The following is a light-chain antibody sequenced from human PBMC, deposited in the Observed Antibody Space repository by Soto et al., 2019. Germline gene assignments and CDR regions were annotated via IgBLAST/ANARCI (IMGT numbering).Light chain of an antibody. J-gene: IGKJ5*01. CDR2: VAS. V-gene: IGKV1-5*01. CDR1: QSISSW. Sequence: DIQMTQSPSTLSASVGDRVTITCRASQSISSWLAWYQQKPGKAPKLLIYVASSLQSGVPSRFSGSGSGTDFTLTISRLEPEDFAVYYCHHYGSSPLTFGQGTRLEIK. CDR3: HHYGSSPLT.